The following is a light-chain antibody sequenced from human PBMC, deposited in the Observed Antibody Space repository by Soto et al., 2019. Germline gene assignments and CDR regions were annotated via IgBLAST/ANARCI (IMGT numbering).Light chain of an antibody. CDR2: EVT. Sequence: QSVLPQPPSVSVFPGQSGTISCTGTSSDVGKYDRVSWYQQPPGTAPKLIIYEVTNRPSGVPARFSGSKSGNTASLTISGLQAEDEADYYCSSYTGTSRYVFGAGTKVTVL. V-gene: IGLV2-18*02. CDR3: SSYTGTSRYV. J-gene: IGLJ1*01. CDR1: SSDVGKYDR.